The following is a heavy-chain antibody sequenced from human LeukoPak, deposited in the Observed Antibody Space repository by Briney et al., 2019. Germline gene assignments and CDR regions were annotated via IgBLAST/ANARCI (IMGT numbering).Heavy chain of an antibody. V-gene: IGHV3-74*01. CDR1: GGTFISCW. Sequence: GALLLSCAAAGGTFISCWRHCVRQAPARELLWFSSINSDGSSTSYADSVKGRFTISRDNAKNTLYLQMNNLRAEDTAVYYCARVGVDTAMVPCAFDIWGQGTMVTVSS. J-gene: IGHJ3*02. CDR2: INSDGSST. CDR3: ARVGVDTAMVPCAFDI. D-gene: IGHD5-18*01.